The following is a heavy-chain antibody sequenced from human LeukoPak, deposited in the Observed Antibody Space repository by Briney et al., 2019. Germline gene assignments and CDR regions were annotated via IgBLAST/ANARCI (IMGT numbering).Heavy chain of an antibody. D-gene: IGHD6-13*01. CDR1: GFTFSNYW. V-gene: IGHV3-7*01. J-gene: IGHJ3*02. CDR2: VDQDESEK. Sequence: GGSLRLSCAASGFTFSNYWMSWVRQAPGKGLERVANVDQDESEKNYMDSVRGRFTISRDNPRNSLYLHMNSLRAEDTAIYYCARYPRHPAAGSTAFDIWSLGTMVTVSS. CDR3: ARYPRHPAAGSTAFDI.